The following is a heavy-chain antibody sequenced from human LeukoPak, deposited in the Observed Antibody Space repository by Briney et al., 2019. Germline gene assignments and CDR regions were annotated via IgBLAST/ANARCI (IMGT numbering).Heavy chain of an antibody. J-gene: IGHJ3*02. CDR2: INPNSGGT. CDR3: AEAYYYDSSGYDAFDI. V-gene: IGHV1-2*02. D-gene: IGHD3-22*01. Sequence: GASVKVSCKASGYTFTGYYMHWVRQAPGQGLEWMGWINPNSGGTNYAQKFQGRVTMTRDTSISTAYMELSRLRSDDTAVYYCAEAYYYDSSGYDAFDIWGQGTMVTVSS. CDR1: GYTFTGYY.